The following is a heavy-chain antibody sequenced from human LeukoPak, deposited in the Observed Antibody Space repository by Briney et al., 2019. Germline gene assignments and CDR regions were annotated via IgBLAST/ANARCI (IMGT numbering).Heavy chain of an antibody. CDR1: GFTFSSYW. J-gene: IGHJ4*02. V-gene: IGHV3-74*01. Sequence: GGSLRLSCAASGFTFSSYWMHWVRQAPGKRLVWVSPINNDGSSTSYADSVKGRFTISRDNAKNTRYLQMNSLRAENTAVYYCAREVTSTFDYWAREPWSPSPQ. CDR2: INNDGSST. D-gene: IGHD4-11*01. CDR3: AREVTSTFDY.